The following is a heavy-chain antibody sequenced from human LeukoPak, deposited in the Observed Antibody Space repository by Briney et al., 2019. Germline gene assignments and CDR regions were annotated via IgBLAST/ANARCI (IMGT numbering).Heavy chain of an antibody. V-gene: IGHV5-51*01. D-gene: IGHD2-15*01. CDR2: VYPGDSHT. Sequence: GESLKISCQGFGYSSTNNWIGWVRHMPGKDLDWMAIVYPGDSHTKYNPSFQGQVTISADKSSSTAYLQWISLRASDTAIYYCVRTPTCSSGSCYPNWFDSWGQGTLVTVSS. J-gene: IGHJ5*01. CDR1: GYSSTNNW. CDR3: VRTPTCSSGSCYPNWFDS.